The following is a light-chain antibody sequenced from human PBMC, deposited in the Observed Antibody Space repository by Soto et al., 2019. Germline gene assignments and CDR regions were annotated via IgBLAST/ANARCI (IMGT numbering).Light chain of an antibody. CDR1: QSVTANY. V-gene: IGKV3-20*01. Sequence: EIALTQSPGTLSLSPGERATLSCRASQSVTANYLAWYQQRPGQAPRLLIYAASIGATGVPDRFSGSGSGTDVTLTISRREPEDFAVYYCLQYGVPLWTFGQGTTVEIK. J-gene: IGKJ1*01. CDR3: LQYGVPLWT. CDR2: AAS.